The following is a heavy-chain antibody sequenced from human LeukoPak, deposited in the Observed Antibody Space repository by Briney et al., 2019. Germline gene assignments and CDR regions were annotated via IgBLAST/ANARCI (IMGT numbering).Heavy chain of an antibody. CDR3: ASGNYYDSSGYG. CDR1: GGSISSGSYY. D-gene: IGHD3-22*01. Sequence: PSQTLSLTCTVSGGSISSGSYYWSWIRQPAGKGLEWIGRIYTSGSTNYNPSLKSRVTISVDTSKNQFSLKLSSVTAADTAVYYCASGNYYDSSGYGWGQGTMVTVSS. CDR2: IYTSGST. V-gene: IGHV4-61*02. J-gene: IGHJ3*01.